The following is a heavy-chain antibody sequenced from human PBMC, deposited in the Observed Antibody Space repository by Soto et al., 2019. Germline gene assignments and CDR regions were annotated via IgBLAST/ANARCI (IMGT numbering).Heavy chain of an antibody. CDR2: FYYSGST. Sequence: SETLSLTCSVSRGLVTSNTYYWAWMRQPPGKGLEWIGSFYYSGSTYYNPSLKSRVTISVDTSKNQLSLKVNSVTGADTAVYYCASSSGSGSYLTFQADFWGQGTLVTVSS. CDR3: ASSSGSGSYLTFQADF. J-gene: IGHJ4*02. CDR1: RGLVTSNTYY. D-gene: IGHD3-10*01. V-gene: IGHV4-39*01.